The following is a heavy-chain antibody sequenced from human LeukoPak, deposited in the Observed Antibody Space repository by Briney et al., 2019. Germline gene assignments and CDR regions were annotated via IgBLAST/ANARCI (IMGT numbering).Heavy chain of an antibody. V-gene: IGHV6-1*01. D-gene: IGHD1-26*01. CDR3: ARIMGPGVRDLFYP. CDR2: GYYRPKWYN. Sequence: SHTLSLTCVISGDSVSTKSVAWNWIRQSPSRGLDRLGRGYYRPKWYNDYAVSVESRITINADTSKNQFSLHLNSVTPEDTAVYYCARIMGPGVRDLFYPWGQGTLVTVSS. CDR1: GDSVSTKSVA. J-gene: IGHJ5*02.